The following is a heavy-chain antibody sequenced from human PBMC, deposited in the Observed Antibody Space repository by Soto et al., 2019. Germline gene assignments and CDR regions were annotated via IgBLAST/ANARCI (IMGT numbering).Heavy chain of an antibody. CDR1: GYTFTSYY. CDR3: AREKADNWNYRGVYYYYYGMDV. J-gene: IGHJ6*02. CDR2: INPSGGST. Sequence: ASVKVSCKASGYTFTSYYMHGVRQAPGQGLEWMGIINPSGGSTSYAQKFQGRVTMTRDTSTSTVYMELSSLRSEDTAVYYCAREKADNWNYRGVYYYYYGMDVWGQGTTVTVSS. V-gene: IGHV1-46*01. D-gene: IGHD1-1*01.